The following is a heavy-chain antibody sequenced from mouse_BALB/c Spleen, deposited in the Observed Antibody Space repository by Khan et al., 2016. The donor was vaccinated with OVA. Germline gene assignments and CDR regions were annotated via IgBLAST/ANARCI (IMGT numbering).Heavy chain of an antibody. J-gene: IGHJ2*01. CDR3: ARGNYYGYYFDY. CDR2: ISYSGVT. V-gene: IGHV3-2*02. D-gene: IGHD1-1*01. Sequence: LQESGPGLVKPSQSLSLTCTVTGYSITSGYAWNWIRQFPGNKLEWMGYISYSGVTSYTPSLKSRISITRDTSKNQFFLQLNSETTEDTTTYCCARGNYYGYYFDYWGQGTTLTVSS. CDR1: GYSITSGYA.